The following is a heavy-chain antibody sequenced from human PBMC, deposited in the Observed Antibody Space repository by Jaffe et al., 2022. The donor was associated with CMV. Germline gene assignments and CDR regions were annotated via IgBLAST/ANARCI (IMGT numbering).Heavy chain of an antibody. J-gene: IGHJ5*02. Sequence: QVQLQESGPGLVKPSETLSLTCTVSGGSISSYYWSWIRQPPGKGLEWIGYIYYSGSTNYNPSLKSRVTISVDTSKNQFSLKLSSVTAADTAVYYCAREGSTGTTGWFDPWGQGTLVTVSS. D-gene: IGHD1-1*01. CDR3: AREGSTGTTGWFDP. CDR1: GGSISSYY. V-gene: IGHV4-59*01. CDR2: IYYSGST.